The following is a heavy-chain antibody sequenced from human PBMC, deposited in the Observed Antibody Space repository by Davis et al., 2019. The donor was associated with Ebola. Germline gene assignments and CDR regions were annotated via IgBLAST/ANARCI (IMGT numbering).Heavy chain of an antibody. CDR2: IYSGGST. D-gene: IGHD3-22*01. CDR3: ARADGTPSSGYYLDY. Sequence: PGGSLRLSCAASGFTVSSNYMSWVRQAPGKGLEWVSVIYSGGSTYYADSVKGRFTISRDNSKNTLYLQMNSLRAEDTAVYYCARADGTPSSGYYLDYWGQGTLVTVSS. CDR1: GFTVSSNY. V-gene: IGHV3-66*01. J-gene: IGHJ4*02.